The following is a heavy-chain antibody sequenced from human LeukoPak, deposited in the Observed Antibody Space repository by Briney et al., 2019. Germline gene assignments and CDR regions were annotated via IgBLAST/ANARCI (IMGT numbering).Heavy chain of an antibody. CDR2: IIPIFGTA. V-gene: IGHV1-69*13. J-gene: IGHJ4*02. D-gene: IGHD2-15*01. Sequence: GASVKVSCKASGGTFSSYAISWVRQAPGQGLEWMGGIIPIFGTANYAQKFQGRVTITADESTSTAYMELSSLRSEDTAVYYCARGTRARGTCDNCYSSSLDSWGQGTLLTVSS. CDR1: GGTFSSYA. CDR3: ARGTRARGTCDNCYSSSLDS.